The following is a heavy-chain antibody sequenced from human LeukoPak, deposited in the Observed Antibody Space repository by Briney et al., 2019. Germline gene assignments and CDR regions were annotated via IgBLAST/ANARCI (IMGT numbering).Heavy chain of an antibody. CDR3: ARDTNWNDFDY. CDR2: ISSGSSSI. CDR1: GFTFSSYG. D-gene: IGHD1-1*01. V-gene: IGHV3-48*01. J-gene: IGHJ4*02. Sequence: GGSLRLSCAASGFTFSSYGMNWVRQAPGRGLEWVSYISSGSSSIYYADSVKGRFTISRDNAKNSLYLQMSSLRAEDTAVYYCARDTNWNDFDYWGQGTLVTVSS.